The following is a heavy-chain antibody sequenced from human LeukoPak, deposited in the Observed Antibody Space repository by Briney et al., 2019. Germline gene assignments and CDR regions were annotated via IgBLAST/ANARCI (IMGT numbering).Heavy chain of an antibody. CDR3: ARDGGYSSSSSASFDY. CDR2: IIPIFGTA. J-gene: IGHJ4*02. V-gene: IGHV1-69*13. CDR1: GATFSSYA. D-gene: IGHD6-13*01. Sequence: SVKVSCKASGATFSSYAISWVRQAPGQGLEWMGGIIPIFGTANYAQKFQGRVTITADESTSTAYMELSRLRSEDTAVYYCARDGGYSSSSSASFDYWGQGTLVTVSS.